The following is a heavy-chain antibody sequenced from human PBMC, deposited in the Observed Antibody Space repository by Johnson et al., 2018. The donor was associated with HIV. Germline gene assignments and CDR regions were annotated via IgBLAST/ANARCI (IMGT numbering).Heavy chain of an antibody. J-gene: IGHJ3*02. CDR1: GLTFSNYW. CDR2: IKGDGSEK. CDR3: AREARSERSAVAVSDPFDI. V-gene: IGHV3-7*01. Sequence: VQLVESGGGLVQPGGSLRLSCAASGLTFSNYWMSWVRQAPGKGLEWVANIKGDGSEKYYVDSVTGRFTISRDNTKKLLYLQMNSLRAEDTAKYYCAREARSERSAVAVSDPFDIWGQGTMVTVSS. D-gene: IGHD6-19*01.